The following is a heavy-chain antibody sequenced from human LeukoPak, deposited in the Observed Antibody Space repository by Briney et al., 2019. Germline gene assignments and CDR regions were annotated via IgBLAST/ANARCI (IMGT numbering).Heavy chain of an antibody. V-gene: IGHV4-34*01. CDR3: ARGPEGYCTNGVCYREPRGPGFDY. D-gene: IGHD2-8*01. CDR2: INHSGST. J-gene: IGHJ4*02. Sequence: PSETLSLTCAVYGGSFSGYYWSWIRQPPGKGLEWIGEINHSGSTNYNPSLKSRVTISVDTSKNQFSLKLSSVTAADTAVYYCARGPEGYCTNGVCYREPRGPGFDYWGQGTLVTVSS. CDR1: GGSFSGYY.